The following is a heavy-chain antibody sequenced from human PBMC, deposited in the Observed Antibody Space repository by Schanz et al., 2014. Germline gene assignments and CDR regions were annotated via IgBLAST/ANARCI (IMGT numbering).Heavy chain of an antibody. D-gene: IGHD6-19*01. Sequence: QILLVQPGPEVKKPGASVKVSCKASGYTFTSDSMHWVRQAPGQGLEWMGMINPSGGSTTYVQKFQGRVTMTRDTSTSTVYMELSSLRSEDTAVYYCARGGYSSGWYDRDIAHFDYWGQGTLVTVSS. CDR2: INPSGGST. CDR1: GYTFTSDS. J-gene: IGHJ4*02. CDR3: ARGGYSSGWYDRDIAHFDY. V-gene: IGHV1-46*01.